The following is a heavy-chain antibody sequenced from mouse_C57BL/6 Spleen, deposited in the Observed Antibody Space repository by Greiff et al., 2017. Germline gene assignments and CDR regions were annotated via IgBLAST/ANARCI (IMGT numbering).Heavy chain of an antibody. V-gene: IGHV1-69*01. D-gene: IGHD1-1*01. CDR2: LDPSDSYT. Sequence: QVQLKESGAELVMPGASVKLSCKASGYTFTSYWMHWVQQRPGQGLEWIGELDPSDSYTNYTQKFKGKSTLTVDKSSSTPYMQLSSLTSEDSAFYYCASGSSYNYWGQGTTLTVSS. J-gene: IGHJ2*01. CDR1: GYTFTSYW. CDR3: ASGSSYNY.